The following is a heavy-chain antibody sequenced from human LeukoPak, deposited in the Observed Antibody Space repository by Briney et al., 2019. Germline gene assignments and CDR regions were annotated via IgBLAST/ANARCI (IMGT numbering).Heavy chain of an antibody. V-gene: IGHV3-21*01. CDR3: ATYCSSTSCYEPYDAFDI. CDR1: GFTFSSYS. D-gene: IGHD2-2*01. Sequence: GGSLRLSCAASGFTFSSYSMNWVRQAPGKGLEWVSSISSSSSYIYYADSVKGRFTISRDNAKNSLYLQMNSLRAEDTAVYYCATYCSSTSCYEPYDAFDIWGQGTMVTVSS. CDR2: ISSSSSYI. J-gene: IGHJ3*02.